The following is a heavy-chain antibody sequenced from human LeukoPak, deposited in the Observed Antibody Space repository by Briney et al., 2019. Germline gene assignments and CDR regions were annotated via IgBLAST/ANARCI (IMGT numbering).Heavy chain of an antibody. J-gene: IGHJ6*02. CDR3: ARVSGGSSGYYSGYYGMDV. CDR1: GGTFSSYA. CDR2: IIPIFGTA. D-gene: IGHD3-22*01. V-gene: IGHV1-69*13. Sequence: SVKVSCKASGGTFSSYAISWVRQAPGQGLEWMGGIIPIFGTANYAQKFQGRVTITADESTSTAYMELSSLRSEDTAVCYCARVSGGSSGYYSGYYGMDVWGQGTTVTVSS.